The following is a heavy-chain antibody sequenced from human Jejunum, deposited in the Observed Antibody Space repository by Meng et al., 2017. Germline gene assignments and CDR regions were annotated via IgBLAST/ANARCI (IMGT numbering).Heavy chain of an antibody. CDR3: ARMDSAVHYFDY. V-gene: IGHV4-30-2*01. J-gene: IGHJ4*02. Sequence: QLQLQQSGSGLVKPSQTLSLTCAVSGGSINSDGFTWSWIRQPPGKGLKWIGYIYHTGSPYYNPSLKSRLTISVDKSVNQFSLKLSSVTAADTAVYYCARMDSAVHYFDYWGQGTLVTVSS. CDR1: GGSINSDGFT. CDR2: IYHTGSP. D-gene: IGHD2-2*03.